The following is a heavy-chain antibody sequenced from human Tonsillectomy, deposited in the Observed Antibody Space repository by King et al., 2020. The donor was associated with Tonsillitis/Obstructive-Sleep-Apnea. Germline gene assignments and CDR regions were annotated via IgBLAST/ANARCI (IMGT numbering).Heavy chain of an antibody. Sequence: LQLQESGPGLVKPSETLSLTCTVSGGSISSSSYYWGWIRQPPGEGLEWIGSIYYSGSTYYNPSLKSRVTISVDTSKNQFSLKLSSVTAADTAVYYCARLWGSDWYFDLWGRGTLVTVSS. J-gene: IGHJ2*01. CDR3: ARLWGSDWYFDL. CDR1: GGSISSSSYY. CDR2: IYYSGST. D-gene: IGHD3-16*01. V-gene: IGHV4-39*01.